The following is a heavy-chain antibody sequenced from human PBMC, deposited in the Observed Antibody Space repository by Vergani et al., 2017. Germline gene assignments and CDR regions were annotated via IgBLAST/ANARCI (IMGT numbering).Heavy chain of an antibody. CDR1: GGTFSSYA. J-gene: IGHJ6*03. V-gene: IGHV1-69*01. CDR3: ARTTVTTSHYYYYYMDV. D-gene: IGHD4-11*01. Sequence: QVQLVQSGAEVKKPGSSVKVSCKASGGTFSSYAISWVRQAPGQGLEWMVGIIPIFGTANYAQKFQGRVTITADESTSTAYMELSSLRSEDTAVYYCARTTVTTSHYYYYYMDVWGKGTTVTVSS. CDR2: IIPIFGTA.